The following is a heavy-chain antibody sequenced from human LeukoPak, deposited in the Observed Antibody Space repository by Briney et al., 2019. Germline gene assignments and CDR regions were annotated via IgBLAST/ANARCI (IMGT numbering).Heavy chain of an antibody. Sequence: ASVTVSCKPSVYTFTGYYMHWVRQAPGQGLEWMGWINPNSGGTNYAQKFQGRVTMTRDTSISTAYMELSRLRSDDTAVYYCARVTYGSGSYRLFDYWGQGTLVTVSS. CDR3: ARVTYGSGSYRLFDY. CDR1: VYTFTGYY. D-gene: IGHD3-10*01. V-gene: IGHV1-2*02. J-gene: IGHJ4*02. CDR2: INPNSGGT.